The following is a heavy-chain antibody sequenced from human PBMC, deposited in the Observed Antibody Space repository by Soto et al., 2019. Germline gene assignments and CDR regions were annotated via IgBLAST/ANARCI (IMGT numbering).Heavy chain of an antibody. CDR3: ARVSPATTVTPGYFDY. V-gene: IGHV1-18*01. Sequence: KVSCKASGYTFTSYGISWVRQAPGQGLEWMGWISAYNGNTNYAQKLQGRVTMTTDTSTSTAYMELRSLRSDDTAVYYCARVSPATTVTPGYFDYWGQGTLVTVSS. D-gene: IGHD4-4*01. CDR1: GYTFTSYG. J-gene: IGHJ4*02. CDR2: ISAYNGNT.